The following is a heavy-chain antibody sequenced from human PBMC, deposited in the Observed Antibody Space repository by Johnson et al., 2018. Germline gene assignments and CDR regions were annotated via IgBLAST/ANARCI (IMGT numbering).Heavy chain of an antibody. Sequence: QVQLVESGGGLVKPGGSLRLSCAGSGFTFSDYYMSWIRQAPGKGLECVAYISSSSSVIYYGDSVKGRFTISRAHAKNSLYLQMNSLRGEDTAVYYCARASSSWEYYFYYYYMDVWGNGTTVTVSS. D-gene: IGHD6-13*01. CDR3: ARASSSWEYYFYYYYMDV. CDR2: ISSSSSVI. V-gene: IGHV3-11*04. CDR1: GFTFSDYY. J-gene: IGHJ6*03.